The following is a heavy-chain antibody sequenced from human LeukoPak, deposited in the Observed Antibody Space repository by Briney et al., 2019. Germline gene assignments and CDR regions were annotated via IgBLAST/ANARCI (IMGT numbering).Heavy chain of an antibody. J-gene: IGHJ4*02. D-gene: IGHD5-18*01. CDR3: ARDSARPGYSYGYIDY. Sequence: GGSLRLSCAASGFTFSSYSMNWVRQAPGKGLEWVSSISSSSSYLYYADSVKGRFTISRDNAKNSLYLQMNSLRAEDTAVYYCARDSARPGYSYGYIDYWGQGTLVTVSS. CDR2: ISSSSSYL. V-gene: IGHV3-21*01. CDR1: GFTFSSYS.